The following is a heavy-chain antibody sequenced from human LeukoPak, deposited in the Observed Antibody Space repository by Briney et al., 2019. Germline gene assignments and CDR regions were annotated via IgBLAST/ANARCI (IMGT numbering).Heavy chain of an antibody. CDR2: IWYDGSNI. Sequence: GRSLRLSCAASEFTFSSYGMHWVRQAPGKGLEWVAVIWYDGSNIYYADSVRGRFTVSRDNSKNTLFLQMNGLRAEDTAVYYCAKDGDAGTAYYYYYMDVWGKGTTVTVSS. CDR3: AKDGDAGTAYYYYYMDV. J-gene: IGHJ6*03. CDR1: EFTFSSYG. V-gene: IGHV3-33*06. D-gene: IGHD1-7*01.